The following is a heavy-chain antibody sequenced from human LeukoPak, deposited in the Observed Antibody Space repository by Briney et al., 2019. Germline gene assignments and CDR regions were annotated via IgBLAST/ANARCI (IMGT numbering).Heavy chain of an antibody. CDR3: ARGSHDGSGYYFVDHIDL. J-gene: IGHJ4*02. CDR2: INPNGGGT. Sequence: ASVTVSFTASGYTFTVYYIHWVRQAPGQGLGLMGWINPNGGGTNYAQMFQGRVTMTRDTSISTVYMELSRLRSDDTAVYYCARGSHDGSGYYFVDHIDLWGQGSLVTVSS. D-gene: IGHD3-22*01. V-gene: IGHV1-2*02. CDR1: GYTFTVYY.